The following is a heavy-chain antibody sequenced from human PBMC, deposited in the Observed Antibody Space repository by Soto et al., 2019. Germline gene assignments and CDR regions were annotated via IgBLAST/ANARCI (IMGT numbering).Heavy chain of an antibody. Sequence: QVQLVQSGAEVKKPGASVKVSCKASGYTFTSYYMHWVRQAPGQGLEWMGIINPSGGSTSYAQKFQGRVTMTRDTSTSTVYMELSSRRCEDTAVYYCARDLPPVTYCSGSLEDYWGQGTLVTVSS. CDR3: ARDLPPVTYCSGSLEDY. CDR2: INPSGGST. V-gene: IGHV1-46*01. CDR1: GYTFTSYY. D-gene: IGHD3-10*01. J-gene: IGHJ4*02.